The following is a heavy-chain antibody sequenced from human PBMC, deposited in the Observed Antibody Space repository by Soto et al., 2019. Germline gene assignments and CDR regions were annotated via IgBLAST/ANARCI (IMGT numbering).Heavy chain of an antibody. J-gene: IGHJ5*02. Sequence: PGASLRLSCTASGFTFSSYAMSWVRQAPGKGLEWVSAISGSGGSTYYADSVKGRFTISRDNSKNTLYLQMNSLRAEDTAVYYCAKDPRGMIVVVTTVWFDPWGQGTLVTVSS. V-gene: IGHV3-23*01. CDR2: ISGSGGST. CDR1: GFTFSSYA. D-gene: IGHD3-22*01. CDR3: AKDPRGMIVVVTTVWFDP.